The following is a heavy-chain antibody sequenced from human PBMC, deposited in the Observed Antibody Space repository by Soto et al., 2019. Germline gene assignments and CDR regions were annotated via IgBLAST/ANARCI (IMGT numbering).Heavy chain of an antibody. D-gene: IGHD3-22*01. Sequence: GESLKISCKGSGYSFIDYWIGWVRQVPGKGLEWMGVIYPGDSDTRYSPSFQGQVTISADKSISTTYLQWSSLKASDTAMYYCARQLDSSGYYWAIWGQGTMVTVSS. CDR3: ARQLDSSGYYWAI. J-gene: IGHJ3*02. V-gene: IGHV5-51*01. CDR1: GYSFIDYW. CDR2: IYPGDSDT.